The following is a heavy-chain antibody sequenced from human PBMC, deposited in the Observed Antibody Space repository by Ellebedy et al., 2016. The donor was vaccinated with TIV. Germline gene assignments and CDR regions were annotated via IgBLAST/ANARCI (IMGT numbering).Heavy chain of an antibody. J-gene: IGHJ4*02. CDR1: GFTFSNNA. CDR3: VMWDGSGQAG. V-gene: IGHV3-64D*06. Sequence: GGSLRPSXSASGFTFSNNAMHWVRQAPGKGLEYVSAITTKGGSTYYADSVKGRFTISRDNSKNTLYLQMSSLRPEDTAVYYCVMWDGSGQAGWGQGTLVTVSS. D-gene: IGHD3-10*01. CDR2: ITTKGGST.